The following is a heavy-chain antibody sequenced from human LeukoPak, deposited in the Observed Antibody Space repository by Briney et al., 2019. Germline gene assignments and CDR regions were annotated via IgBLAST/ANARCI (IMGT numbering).Heavy chain of an antibody. CDR1: GFTFSSYA. D-gene: IGHD4-11*01. J-gene: IGHJ4*02. V-gene: IGHV3-30*04. Sequence: GGSLRLSCAASGFTFSSYAMHWVRQAPGKGLEWVAVISYDGSNKCYADSVKGRFTISRDDSKNTLYLQMNSLRAEDTAVYYCAREADYSNFDYWGQGTLVTVSS. CDR3: AREADYSNFDY. CDR2: ISYDGSNK.